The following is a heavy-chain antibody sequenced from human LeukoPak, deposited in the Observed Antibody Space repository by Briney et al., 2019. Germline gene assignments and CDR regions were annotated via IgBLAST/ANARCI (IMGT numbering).Heavy chain of an antibody. J-gene: IGHJ4*02. CDR1: GFTFNSYA. CDR2: IFGSGGSA. D-gene: IGHD6-19*01. CDR3: AKTATGYSSGHYHGWPVDC. Sequence: GGSLRLSCAASGFTFNSYAMYWVRQAPGKGLEWVSGIFGSGGSAHYADSVKGRFAISRDNSKNRVYLQMNSLRAEDTAAYYCAKTATGYSSGHYHGWPVDCWGQGTLVTVSS. V-gene: IGHV3-23*01.